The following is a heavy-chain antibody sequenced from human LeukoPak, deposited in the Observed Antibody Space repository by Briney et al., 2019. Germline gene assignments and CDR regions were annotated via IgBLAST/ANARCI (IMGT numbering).Heavy chain of an antibody. CDR3: ARVSSSG. Sequence: GGPLRPSCGSSGFPLSNYWMRWVRQAPGRGLEVVANIKQDGSDKYYVDSVKGRFTISRDNAKNSLYLQMNSLRAEDTAVYYCARVSSSGWGQGTLVTVSS. J-gene: IGHJ4*02. V-gene: IGHV3-7*01. CDR2: IKQDGSDK. D-gene: IGHD6-19*01. CDR1: GFPLSNYW.